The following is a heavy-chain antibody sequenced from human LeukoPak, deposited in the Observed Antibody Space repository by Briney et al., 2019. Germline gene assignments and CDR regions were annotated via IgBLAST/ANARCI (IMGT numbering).Heavy chain of an antibody. CDR3: ARATYYYDSSGLYYFDY. J-gene: IGHJ4*02. Sequence: ASVKVSRTASGYTFTSYGISWVRQAPGQGLEWMGWISAYNGNTNYAQKLQGRVTMTTDTSTSTAYMELWSLRSDDTAVYYCARATYYYDSSGLYYFDYWGQRTLVSVSS. CDR1: GYTFTSYG. CDR2: ISAYNGNT. D-gene: IGHD3-22*01. V-gene: IGHV1-18*01.